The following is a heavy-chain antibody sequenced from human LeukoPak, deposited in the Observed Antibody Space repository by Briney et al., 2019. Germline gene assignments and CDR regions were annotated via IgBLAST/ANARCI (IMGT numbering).Heavy chain of an antibody. CDR2: ISGSGGST. Sequence: GFLRPSCAASGIPFSSYAMRWGRQAPGKGLEWVSAISGSGGSTYYADSVKGRFTISRDNSKNTLYLQMNSLRAEDTAVYYCARISSSLDYWCQGTLVTVSS. V-gene: IGHV3-23*01. CDR3: ARISSSLDY. D-gene: IGHD3-3*02. J-gene: IGHJ4*02. CDR1: GIPFSSYA.